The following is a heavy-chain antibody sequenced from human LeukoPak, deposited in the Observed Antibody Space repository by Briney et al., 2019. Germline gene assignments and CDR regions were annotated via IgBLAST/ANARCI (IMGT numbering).Heavy chain of an antibody. Sequence: SVKVSCKASGGTFSSYAISWVRQAPGQGREWMGRIIPILGIANYAQKFQGRVTITADKSTSTAYMELSSLRSEDTAVYYCASVGIVVVITGYYGMDVWGQGTTVTVSS. D-gene: IGHD3-22*01. V-gene: IGHV1-69*04. J-gene: IGHJ6*02. CDR1: GGTFSSYA. CDR3: ASVGIVVVITGYYGMDV. CDR2: IIPILGIA.